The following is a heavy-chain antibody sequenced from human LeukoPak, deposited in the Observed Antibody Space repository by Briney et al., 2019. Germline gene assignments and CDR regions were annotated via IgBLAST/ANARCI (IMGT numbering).Heavy chain of an antibody. CDR3: ARGSPRYGSQSYSLGGFDY. Sequence: SGTLSLTCAVSGGSISSSNWWSWVRQPPGKGLEWIGEIYHSGSTNYNPSLKSRVTISVDKSKNQFSLKLSSVTAADTAVYYCARGSPRYGSQSYSLGGFDYWGQGILVTVSS. CDR2: IYHSGST. V-gene: IGHV4-4*02. D-gene: IGHD3-10*01. CDR1: GGSISSSNW. J-gene: IGHJ4*02.